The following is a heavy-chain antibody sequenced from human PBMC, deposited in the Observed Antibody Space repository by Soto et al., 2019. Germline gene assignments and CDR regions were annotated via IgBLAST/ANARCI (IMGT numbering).Heavy chain of an antibody. V-gene: IGHV4-39*01. D-gene: IGHD4-17*01. CDR1: GGSIGSSSYY. Sequence: PSETLSLTCTVSGGSIGSSSYYWGWIRQPPGKGLEWIGSIYYSGSTYYNPSLKSRVTISVDTSKNQFSLKLSSVTAADTAVYYCARRYGYAFDIWGQGTMVTVSS. J-gene: IGHJ3*02. CDR2: IYYSGST. CDR3: ARRYGYAFDI.